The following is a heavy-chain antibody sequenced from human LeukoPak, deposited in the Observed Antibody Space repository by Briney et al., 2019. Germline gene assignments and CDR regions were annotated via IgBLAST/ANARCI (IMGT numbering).Heavy chain of an antibody. CDR1: GGSISSYY. J-gene: IGHJ5*02. CDR3: AKAPAAFDRFDP. D-gene: IGHD2-2*01. CDR2: IYHSGST. Sequence: PSEALSLTCTVSGGSISSYYWSWIRQPPGKGLEWIGYIYHSGSTNYNPSLKSRVTISGDTSKNQFSLKLSSVTAADTAVYYCAKAPAAFDRFDPWGQGTLVTVSS. V-gene: IGHV4-59*01.